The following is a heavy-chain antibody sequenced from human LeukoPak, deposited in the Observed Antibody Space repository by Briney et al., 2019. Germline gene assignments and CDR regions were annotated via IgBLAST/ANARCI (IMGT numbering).Heavy chain of an antibody. V-gene: IGHV4-39*01. Sequence: SETLSLTCTVSGGSISSSSYYWGWIRQPPGKGLEWIGSIYYSGSTYYNPSLKSRVTISVDTSRNQFSLKLSSVTAADTAVYYCARPDYGGNSPLSGAFDIWGQGTMVTVSS. CDR3: ARPDYGGNSPLSGAFDI. CDR2: IYYSGST. J-gene: IGHJ3*02. CDR1: GGSISSSSYY. D-gene: IGHD4-23*01.